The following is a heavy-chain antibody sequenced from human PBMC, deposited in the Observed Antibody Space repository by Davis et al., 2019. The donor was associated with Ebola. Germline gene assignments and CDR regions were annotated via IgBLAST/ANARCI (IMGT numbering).Heavy chain of an antibody. V-gene: IGHV1-18*01. CDR1: GYTFNSHG. CDR2: ISSHNGHT. D-gene: IGHD3-3*01. Sequence: AASVKVSCKASGYTFNSHGIRWVRQAPGQGLEWMAWISSHNGHTNYAQKFQGRVTMTTDTSTSTAYMALRSLRSDDTAVYYCAKGRVMTLFRPPLGPAFDIWGQGKTVTVSS. CDR3: AKGRVMTLFRPPLGPAFDI. J-gene: IGHJ3*02.